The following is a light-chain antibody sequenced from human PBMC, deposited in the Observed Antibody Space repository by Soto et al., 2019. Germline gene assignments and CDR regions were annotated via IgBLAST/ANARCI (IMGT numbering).Light chain of an antibody. CDR2: AAS. CDR3: QQYNNWPYT. CDR1: QSVSSN. J-gene: IGKJ2*01. Sequence: EIVMTQSPDTLSVSPGERATLSCRASQSVSSNLAWYQQKPGQAPRLPIFAASTRATGIPARFSGSGSGTEFTLTISSLQSEDFAVYHCQQYNNWPYTFGQGTTLEIK. V-gene: IGKV3-15*01.